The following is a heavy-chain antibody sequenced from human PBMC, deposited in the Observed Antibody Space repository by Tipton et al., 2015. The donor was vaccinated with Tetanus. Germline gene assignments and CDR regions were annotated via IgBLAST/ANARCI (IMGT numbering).Heavy chain of an antibody. CDR2: IYYSGST. CDR1: GGSISSYY. J-gene: IGHJ4*02. D-gene: IGHD3-9*01. Sequence: TLSLTCTVSGGSISSYYWSWIRQPPGKGLEWIGYIYYSGSTNYNPSLKSRVTISVDASKNQFSLKLSSVTAAGTAVYYCARAHPDYDILTGGFDYWGQGTLVTVSS. CDR3: ARAHPDYDILTGGFDY. V-gene: IGHV4-59*01.